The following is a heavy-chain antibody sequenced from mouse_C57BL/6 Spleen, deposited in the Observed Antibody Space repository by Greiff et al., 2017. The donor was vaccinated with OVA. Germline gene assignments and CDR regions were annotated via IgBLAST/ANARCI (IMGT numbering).Heavy chain of an antibody. Sequence: VKLQQPGAELVRPGSSVKLSCKASGYTFTSYWMHWVKQRPIQGLEWIGNIDPSDSETHYNQKFKDKATLTVDKSSSTAYMQLSSLTSEDSAVYDCARDQGGAFAYWGQGTLVTVSA. CDR3: ARDQGGAFAY. V-gene: IGHV1-52*01. J-gene: IGHJ3*01. CDR1: GYTFTSYW. CDR2: IDPSDSET. D-gene: IGHD3-1*01.